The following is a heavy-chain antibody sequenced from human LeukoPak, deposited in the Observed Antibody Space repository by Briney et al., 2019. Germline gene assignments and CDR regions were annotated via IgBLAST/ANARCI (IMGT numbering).Heavy chain of an antibody. CDR3: ARGDCSSTSCYLENAFDI. V-gene: IGHV1-69*05. CDR1: GGTFSSYA. Sequence: SVKVSCKASGGTFSSYAISWVRQAPGQGLEWMGGIIPIFGTANYAQKFQGRVTITTDESTSTAYMELSSLRSEDTAVYYCARGDCSSTSCYLENAFDIWGQGTMVTVSS. CDR2: IIPIFGTA. J-gene: IGHJ3*02. D-gene: IGHD2-2*01.